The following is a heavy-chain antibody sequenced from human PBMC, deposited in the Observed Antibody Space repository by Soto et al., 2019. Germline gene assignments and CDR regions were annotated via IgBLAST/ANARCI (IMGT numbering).Heavy chain of an antibody. Sequence: GGSLRLSCAASGFTFSSYVMHWVRQAPGKGLEWVAVIWYDGSNKYYADSVKGRFTISRDNSKNTLYLQMNSLRAEDTAVYYCARDLGYCSGGSCYGSDYWGQGTLVTVSS. CDR1: GFTFSSYV. CDR3: ARDLGYCSGGSCYGSDY. V-gene: IGHV3-33*01. J-gene: IGHJ4*02. D-gene: IGHD2-15*01. CDR2: IWYDGSNK.